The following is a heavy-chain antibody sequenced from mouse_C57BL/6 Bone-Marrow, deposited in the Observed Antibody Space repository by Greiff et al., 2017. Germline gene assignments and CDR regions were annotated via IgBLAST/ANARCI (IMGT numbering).Heavy chain of an antibody. CDR2: INPYNGGT. CDR1: GYTFTDYY. V-gene: IGHV1-19*01. Sequence: EVQLQQSGPVLVKPGASVKMSCKASGYTFTDYYMNWVKQSHGKSLEWIGVINPYNGGTSYNQKFKGKATLTVYKSSSTAYMELNSLTSEDSAVYSCAREYLDYWSQGTTLTVSS. J-gene: IGHJ2*01. CDR3: AREYLDY. D-gene: IGHD2-10*02.